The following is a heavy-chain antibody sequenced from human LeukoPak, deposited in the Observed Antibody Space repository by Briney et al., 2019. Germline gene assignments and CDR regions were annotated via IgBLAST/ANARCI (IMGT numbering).Heavy chain of an antibody. CDR3: AKDQAWSATPGHLIDY. J-gene: IGHJ4*02. CDR2: ISSGSNYI. Sequence: PGGSLRLSCAASGFTFISYSMNWVRQAPGKGLEWVSSISSGSNYIYYADSVKGRFTISRDNSKNTLYLQMNSLGAEDTAVYYCAKDQAWSATPGHLIDYWGQGTLVTVSS. CDR1: GFTFISYS. D-gene: IGHD1-1*01. V-gene: IGHV3-21*01.